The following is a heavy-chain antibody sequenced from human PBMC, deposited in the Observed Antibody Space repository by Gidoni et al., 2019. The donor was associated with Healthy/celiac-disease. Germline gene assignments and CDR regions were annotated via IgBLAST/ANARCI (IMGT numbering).Heavy chain of an antibody. CDR1: GFTFSSYS. Sequence: EVQLVESGGGLVKPGGSLRLSCAASGFTFSSYSMNWVRQAPGKGLEWVSSISSSSSYIYYADSVKGRFTISRDNAKNSLYLQMNSLRAEDTAVYYCARGWDGVLVVYAIDYWGQGTLVTVSS. CDR3: ARGWDGVLVVYAIDY. V-gene: IGHV3-21*01. CDR2: ISSSSSYI. D-gene: IGHD2-8*02. J-gene: IGHJ4*02.